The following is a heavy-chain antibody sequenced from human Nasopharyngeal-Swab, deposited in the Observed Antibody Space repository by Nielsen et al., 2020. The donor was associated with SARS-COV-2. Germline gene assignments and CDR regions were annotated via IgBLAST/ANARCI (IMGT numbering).Heavy chain of an antibody. Sequence: VRQAPGKGLEWVALISYDGANKYYADSVKGRFTISRDNSKNTLYLQMNSLRAEDTAVYYCARDGFWGYSGSYYYYGMDVWGQGTTVTVSS. V-gene: IGHV3-30*14. CDR3: ARDGFWGYSGSYYYYGMDV. J-gene: IGHJ6*02. CDR2: ISYDGANK. D-gene: IGHD1-26*01.